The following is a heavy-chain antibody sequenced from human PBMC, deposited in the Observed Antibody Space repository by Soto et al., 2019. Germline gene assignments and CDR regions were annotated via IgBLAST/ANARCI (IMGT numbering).Heavy chain of an antibody. Sequence: ASVKVSCKASGYTFTSYGISWVRQAPGQGLEWMGWISAYNGSTNYAQKLQGRVTMTTDTSTSTAYMELRSLRSDDTAVYYCARENCSSTSCYATVNWSDPWGQGTLVTVSS. CDR1: GYTFTSYG. J-gene: IGHJ5*02. CDR3: ARENCSSTSCYATVNWSDP. V-gene: IGHV1-18*01. CDR2: ISAYNGST. D-gene: IGHD2-2*01.